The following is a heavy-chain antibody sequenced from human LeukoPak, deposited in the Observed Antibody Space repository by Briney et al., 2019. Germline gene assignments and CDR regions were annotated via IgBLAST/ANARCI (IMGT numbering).Heavy chain of an antibody. CDR1: GFTFRNYL. V-gene: IGHV3-48*04. D-gene: IGHD2-15*01. CDR3: ARAPYVVVAATD. J-gene: IGHJ4*02. Sequence: GGSLRLSCAASGFTFRNYLMNWVRQAPGKGLEWVSFISSTGGTIYYADSVKGRFTISRDNAKNSLYLQMNSLRAEDTAVYYCARAPYVVVAATDWGQGTLVTVSS. CDR2: ISSTGGTI.